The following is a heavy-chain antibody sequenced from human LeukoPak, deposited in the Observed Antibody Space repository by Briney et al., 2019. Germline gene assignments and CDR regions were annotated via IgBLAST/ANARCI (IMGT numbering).Heavy chain of an antibody. Sequence: GGSLRLSCAASGFTFSSYSLNWVRQAPGKGLEWASSISSSSRYIYYADSVKGRFTISRDNAKNSLDLQMNSLRAEDTAVYYCAREHYDILTGYSGNSFQYWGQGTLVTVSS. D-gene: IGHD3-9*01. J-gene: IGHJ1*01. CDR3: AREHYDILTGYSGNSFQY. V-gene: IGHV3-21*01. CDR1: GFTFSSYS. CDR2: ISSSSRYI.